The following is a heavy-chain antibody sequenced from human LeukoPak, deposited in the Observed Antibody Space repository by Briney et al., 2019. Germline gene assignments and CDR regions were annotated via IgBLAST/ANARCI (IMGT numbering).Heavy chain of an antibody. J-gene: IGHJ4*02. Sequence: GGSLRLSCAASGFTFSSYAMSWVRQAPGKGLEWVSAISGSGGSTYYADSVKGRFTISRDNSKNTLYLQMNSLRAEDTAVYYCAKAYSDSSGWYLGFDYWGQGTLVTVSS. CDR3: AKAYSDSSGWYLGFDY. V-gene: IGHV3-23*01. CDR1: GFTFSSYA. D-gene: IGHD6-19*01. CDR2: ISGSGGST.